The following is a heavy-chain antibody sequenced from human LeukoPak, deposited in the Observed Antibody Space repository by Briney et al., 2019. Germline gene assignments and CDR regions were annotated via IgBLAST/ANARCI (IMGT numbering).Heavy chain of an antibody. CDR1: GFTFSSYA. Sequence: GGSLRLSCAASGFTFSSYAMSWVRQAPGKGLEWVSGISGSGGSTYYADSVKGRFTISRDNSKNTLYLQMNSLRAEDTAVYYCAKDFPYYYDTSGYYQDSWGQGTLVTVSS. CDR2: ISGSGGST. D-gene: IGHD3-22*01. V-gene: IGHV3-23*01. J-gene: IGHJ4*02. CDR3: AKDFPYYYDTSGYYQDS.